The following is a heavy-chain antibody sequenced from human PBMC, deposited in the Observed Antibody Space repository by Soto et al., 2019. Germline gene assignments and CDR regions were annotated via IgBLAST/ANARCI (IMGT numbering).Heavy chain of an antibody. Sequence: EVQVVESGGGVVEPGGSLRLSCAASGFTLSAYDMHWVRQAEGKGLEWVSALGAADDPYYLVSVKGRFTISRENAKNSLYLQMNNLRAGDTAVYYCARAYSGRLPRRADYYYAMDVWGQVTTVTVSS. CDR2: LGAADDP. CDR3: ARAYSGRLPRRADYYYAMDV. D-gene: IGHD2-15*01. CDR1: GFTLSAYD. J-gene: IGHJ6*02. V-gene: IGHV3-13*05.